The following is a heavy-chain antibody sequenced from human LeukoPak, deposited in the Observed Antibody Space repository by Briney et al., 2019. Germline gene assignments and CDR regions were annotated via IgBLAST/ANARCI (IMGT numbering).Heavy chain of an antibody. D-gene: IGHD4-17*01. CDR1: GYSFTSYR. J-gene: IGHJ1*01. CDR2: IYPGDSDT. CDR3: ARGRTTVTTEYFQH. Sequence: GESLKISCKGSGYSFTSYRIGWARQMPGKGLEWMGIIYPGDSDTRYSPSYQGQVTISADKSISTAYLQWGSLKASDTAMYYCARGRTTVTTEYFQHWGQGTLVTVSS. V-gene: IGHV5-51*01.